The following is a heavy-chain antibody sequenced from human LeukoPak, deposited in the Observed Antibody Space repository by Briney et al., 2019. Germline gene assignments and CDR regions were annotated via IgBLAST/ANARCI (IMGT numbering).Heavy chain of an antibody. CDR3: ARDGDYYGSGSYYD. Sequence: ASVKVSCKASGYTFTSYGVSWVRQAPGQGLEWMGWISAYNGNTNYAQKLQGRVTMTTDTSTSTAYMELRSLRSDDTAVYYCARDGDYYGSGSYYDWGQGTLVTVSS. CDR1: GYTFTSYG. V-gene: IGHV1-18*01. CDR2: ISAYNGNT. D-gene: IGHD3-10*01. J-gene: IGHJ4*02.